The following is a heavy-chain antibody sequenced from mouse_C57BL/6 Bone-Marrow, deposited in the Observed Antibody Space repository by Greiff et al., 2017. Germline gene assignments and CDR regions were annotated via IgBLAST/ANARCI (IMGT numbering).Heavy chain of an antibody. CDR3: ERRGYYYGSSPWFAY. V-gene: IGHV1-81*01. CDR1: GYTFTSYG. D-gene: IGHD1-1*01. CDR2: IYPRSGNT. J-gene: IGHJ3*01. Sequence: QVQLQQSGAELARPGASVKLSCKASGYTFTSYGISWVKQRTGQGLEWIGEIYPRSGNTYYNEKFKGKATLTADKSDSTAYMELRSLTSEDSAVYFCERRGYYYGSSPWFAYWGQGTLVTVSA.